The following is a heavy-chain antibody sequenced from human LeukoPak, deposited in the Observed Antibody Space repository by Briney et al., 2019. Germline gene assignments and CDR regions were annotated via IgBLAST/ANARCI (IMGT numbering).Heavy chain of an antibody. J-gene: IGHJ3*02. CDR1: GYTFTSYY. V-gene: IGHV1-46*01. CDR2: INPSGGST. D-gene: IGHD6-19*01. Sequence: ASVKVSCKASGYTFTSYYMHWVRQAPGQGLEWMGVINPSGGSTSYAQKFQGRVTMTRDTSTSTVYMELSSLSSEDTAVYYCARGGRERYSSGWTDAFDIWGQGTMVTVSS. CDR3: ARGGRERYSSGWTDAFDI.